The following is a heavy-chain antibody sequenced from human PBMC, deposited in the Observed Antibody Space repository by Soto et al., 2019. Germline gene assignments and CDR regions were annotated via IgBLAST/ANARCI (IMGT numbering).Heavy chain of an antibody. V-gene: IGHV3-23*01. J-gene: IGHJ4*02. D-gene: IGHD4-17*01. CDR2: ISGSGGST. Sequence: PGGALRLSCAASGFTFSSYAMSWVRQAPGKGLEWVSAISGSGGSTYYADSVKGRFTISRDNSKNTLYLQMNSLRAEDTAVYYCAKGPVVNQDYGDPYYFDYWGQGTLVTVSS. CDR1: GFTFSSYA. CDR3: AKGPVVNQDYGDPYYFDY.